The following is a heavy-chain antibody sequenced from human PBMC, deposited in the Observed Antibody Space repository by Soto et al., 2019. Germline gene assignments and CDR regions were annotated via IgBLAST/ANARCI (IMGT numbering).Heavy chain of an antibody. D-gene: IGHD5-18*01. V-gene: IGHV3-53*01. Sequence: ESGGGLIQPGGSLRLSCAASGFTVSSNSMSWVRQAPGKGLEWVSIFYDGGSTFYADSVKGRFTISRDNSKNTLYLHMNNLRVEDTAVYYCARDAGYNFDYWGQGTLVTVSS. CDR3: ARDAGYNFDY. CDR1: GFTVSSNS. CDR2: FYDGGST. J-gene: IGHJ4*02.